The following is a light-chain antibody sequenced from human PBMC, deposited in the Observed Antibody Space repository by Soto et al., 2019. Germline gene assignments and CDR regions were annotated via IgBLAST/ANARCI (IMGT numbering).Light chain of an antibody. CDR1: SSDVGGYNY. CDR2: EVT. V-gene: IGLV2-14*01. Sequence: QSALTQPASVSGSPGQSITISCTGTSSDVGGYNYVSWYQQHPGKAPKLMIYEVTNRPSGVSNRLSGSKSGNTASLTISGLQAEDEADYYCSSYTSINTVVFGGGTKLTVL. CDR3: SSYTSINTVV. J-gene: IGLJ2*01.